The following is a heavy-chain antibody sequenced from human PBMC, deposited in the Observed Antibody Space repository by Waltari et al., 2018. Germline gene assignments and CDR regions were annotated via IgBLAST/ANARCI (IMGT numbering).Heavy chain of an antibody. V-gene: IGHV3-66*01. CDR2: IYTGGST. J-gene: IGHJ4*02. Sequence: DVQLVESGGRLVQPGGSLRLSCAASGFNVSTYYINWVRQSPGKGLEWVSVIYTGGSTYHADSVKGRFTVSRDISKNTLYLHMDSLRADDTAVYYCARDYQYANDCWGQGTLVTVSS. CDR1: GFNVSTYY. CDR3: ARDYQYANDC.